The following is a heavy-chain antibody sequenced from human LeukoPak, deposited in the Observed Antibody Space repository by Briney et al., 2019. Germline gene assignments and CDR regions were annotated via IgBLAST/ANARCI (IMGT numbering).Heavy chain of an antibody. Sequence: GGSLRLSCAASGFTFSSYAMHWVRQAPGKGLEWVAVISYDGSNKYYADSVKGRFTISRDNSKNTLYLQMNSLRADDTAVYYCARDLHNYGMDLWGQGTTVTVSS. V-gene: IGHV3-30-3*01. J-gene: IGHJ6*01. CDR3: ARDLHNYGMDL. CDR2: ISYDGSNK. CDR1: GFTFSSYA.